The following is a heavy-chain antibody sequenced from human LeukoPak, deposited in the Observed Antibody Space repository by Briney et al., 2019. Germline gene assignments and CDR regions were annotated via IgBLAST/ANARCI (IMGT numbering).Heavy chain of an antibody. D-gene: IGHD6-19*01. CDR1: GGTFSSYA. CDR3: ARIAVAEN. J-gene: IGHJ4*02. V-gene: IGHV1-69*13. CDR2: IIPIFGTA. Sequence: ASVKVSCKASGGTFSSYAISWVRQAPGRGLEWMGGIIPIFGTANYAQKFQGRVTITADESTSTAYMELSSLRSEGTAVYYCARIAVAENWGQGTLVTVSS.